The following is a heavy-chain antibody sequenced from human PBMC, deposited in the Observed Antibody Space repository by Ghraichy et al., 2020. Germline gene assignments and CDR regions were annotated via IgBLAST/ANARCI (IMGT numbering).Heavy chain of an antibody. CDR1: GITFKNYA. J-gene: IGHJ4*02. CDR3: ANYLNFPPLVTDTPSQEDY. CDR2: LNGVVNVT. V-gene: IGHV3-23*01. D-gene: IGHD1-26*01. Sequence: ETLSLTCVASGITFKNYAMTWGRQAPGKGLEWVSALNGVVNVTYYAESVRGRFTISRDNSKNTVFLQMSSLRAEDSAIYYCANYLNFPPLVTDTPSQEDYWGQGTQVTVIS.